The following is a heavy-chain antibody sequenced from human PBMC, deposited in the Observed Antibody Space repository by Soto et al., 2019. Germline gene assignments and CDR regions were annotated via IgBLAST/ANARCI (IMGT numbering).Heavy chain of an antibody. CDR3: ARGNPFNYAGFDV. CDR1: GYTFSYFD. CDR2: MNAKSGDT. D-gene: IGHD3-16*01. J-gene: IGHJ6*02. Sequence: QAHLEQSGAELKRPGASVKVSCKASGYTFSYFDINWLRQASGQGPEWMVWMNAKSGDTFFPQRCQGKFNMTWDTSLSTAYMEVGSLTSDDTAIYYCARGNPFNYAGFDVWGQGTTVAVSS. V-gene: IGHV1-8*01.